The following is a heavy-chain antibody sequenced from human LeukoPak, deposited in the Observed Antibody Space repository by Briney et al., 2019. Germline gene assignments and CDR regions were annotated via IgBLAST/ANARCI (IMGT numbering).Heavy chain of an antibody. CDR2: INSDGSGT. Sequence: GGSLRLSCAASGFLVSSNYMSWVRQAPGKGLVWVSHINSDGSGTNHADSVKGRFTISRDHTKNTVYLQMNSLRVEDTALYYCVRGGYDLWDFWGQGTLVTVSS. J-gene: IGHJ4*02. CDR1: GFLVSSNY. CDR3: VRGGYDLWDF. D-gene: IGHD3-3*01. V-gene: IGHV3-74*01.